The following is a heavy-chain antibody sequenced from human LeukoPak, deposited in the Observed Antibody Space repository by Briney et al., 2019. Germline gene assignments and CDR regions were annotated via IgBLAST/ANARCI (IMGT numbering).Heavy chain of an antibody. CDR2: IYHSGST. CDR3: ASDGGSYYSVFDI. V-gene: IGHV4-38-2*02. CDR1: GYSISSGYY. Sequence: SETLSLTCTVSGYSISSGYYWGWIRQPPGKGLEWIGSIYHSGSTYYNPSLKSRVTISVDTSKNQFSLKLSSVTAADTAVYYCASDGGSYYSVFDIWGQGTMVTVSS. J-gene: IGHJ3*02. D-gene: IGHD1-26*01.